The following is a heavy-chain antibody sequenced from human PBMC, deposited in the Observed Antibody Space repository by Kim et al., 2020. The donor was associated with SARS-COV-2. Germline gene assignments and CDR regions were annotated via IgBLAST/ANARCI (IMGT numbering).Heavy chain of an antibody. CDR3: ARWDYRTYDSFDS. CDR2: VKQDRIAR. V-gene: IGHV3-7*03. J-gene: IGHJ4*02. Sequence: GGSLRLSCAASGFTFHDYRLNWVRQAPRKGLEWVSNVKQDRIARYDVDSVKGRFTISRDNAKNSLYLQMDSLRAEDTALYYCARWDYRTYDSFDSWGQGT. CDR1: GFTFHDYR. D-gene: IGHD3-16*01.